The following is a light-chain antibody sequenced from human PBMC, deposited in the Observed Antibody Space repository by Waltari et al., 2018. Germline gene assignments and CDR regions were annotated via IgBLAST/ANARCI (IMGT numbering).Light chain of an antibody. V-gene: IGLV3-1*01. CDR1: KLGERS. CDR2: QDV. Sequence: SYDLTQPPSVSVSPGQTASIICSGDKLGERSASWYQQKAGQSPMLVIFQDVKLPSGIPERFSGSNSGNTATLTISGTQAMDEADYYCQVWDSSTEVFGGGTKLTVL. J-gene: IGLJ2*01. CDR3: QVWDSSTEV.